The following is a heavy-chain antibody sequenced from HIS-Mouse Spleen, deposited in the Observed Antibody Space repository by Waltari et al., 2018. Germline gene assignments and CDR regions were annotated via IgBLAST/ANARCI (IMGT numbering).Heavy chain of an antibody. V-gene: IGHV4-39*07. D-gene: IGHD6-13*01. Sequence: QLQLQESGPGLVKPSETLSLPCTVSGCSISISSYHWGWIRQPPGKGLEWIGSIYYSGSTYYNPSLKSRVTISVDTSKNQFSLKLSSVTAADTAVYYCAREIPYSSSWYDWYFDLWGRGTLVTVSS. CDR3: AREIPYSSSWYDWYFDL. J-gene: IGHJ2*01. CDR2: IYYSGST. CDR1: GCSISISSYH.